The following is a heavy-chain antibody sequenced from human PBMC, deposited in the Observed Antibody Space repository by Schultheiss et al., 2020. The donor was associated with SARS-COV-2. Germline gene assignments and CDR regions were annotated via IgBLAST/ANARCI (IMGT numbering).Heavy chain of an antibody. D-gene: IGHD2-21*01. V-gene: IGHV3-33*01. CDR1: GFTFSSYG. CDR3: ARYKVPYCGGECYSGPFDY. J-gene: IGHJ4*01. Sequence: GESLKISCAASGFTFSSYGMHWVRQAPGKGLEWVAVIWYDGSNKYYADSVKGRFTISRDNSKNSLYLQMSSLRVEDTAVYYCARYKVPYCGGECYSGPFDYWGRGTLVTVSS. CDR2: IWYDGSNK.